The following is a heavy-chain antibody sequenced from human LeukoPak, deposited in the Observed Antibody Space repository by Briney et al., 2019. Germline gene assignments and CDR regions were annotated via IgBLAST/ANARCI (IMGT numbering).Heavy chain of an antibody. J-gene: IGHJ5*02. Sequence: ASVKVSCKASGGTFSSYAISWVRQAPGQGLEWMGGIIPIFGTANYAQKFQGRVTITADKSTSTAYMELSSLRSEDTAVYYCASGAGYCSGGSCCNWFDPWGQGTLVTVSS. CDR1: GGTFSSYA. V-gene: IGHV1-69*06. CDR3: ASGAGYCSGGSCCNWFDP. D-gene: IGHD2-15*01. CDR2: IIPIFGTA.